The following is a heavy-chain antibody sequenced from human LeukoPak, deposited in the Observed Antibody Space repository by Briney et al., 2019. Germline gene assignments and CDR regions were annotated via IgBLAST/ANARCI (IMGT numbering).Heavy chain of an antibody. V-gene: IGHV3-33*01. CDR1: GFTFSSYG. J-gene: IGHJ4*02. Sequence: GGSLRLSCAASGFTFSSYGMHWVRQAPGKGLEGVAVIWYDGSNKYYADSVRGRFTISRDNSKNTLYLQMNSLRAEDTAVYYCARGRVVRGVITGYFDYWGQGTLVTVSS. D-gene: IGHD3-10*01. CDR2: IWYDGSNK. CDR3: ARGRVVRGVITGYFDY.